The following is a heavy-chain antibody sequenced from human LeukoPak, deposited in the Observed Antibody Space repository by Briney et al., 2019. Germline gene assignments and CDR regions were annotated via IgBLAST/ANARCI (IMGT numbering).Heavy chain of an antibody. V-gene: IGHV3-66*01. J-gene: IGHJ4*02. Sequence: GGSLRLSCAASGFTVSSNYMSWVRQAPGKGLEWVSVIYAGGSTYYADSVTGRFTISRDNSKNTLYLQMNSLRAEDTAVYYCAHLRSNYYDSSGPESTFDYWGQGTLVTVSS. D-gene: IGHD3-22*01. CDR1: GFTVSSNY. CDR3: AHLRSNYYDSSGPESTFDY. CDR2: IYAGGST.